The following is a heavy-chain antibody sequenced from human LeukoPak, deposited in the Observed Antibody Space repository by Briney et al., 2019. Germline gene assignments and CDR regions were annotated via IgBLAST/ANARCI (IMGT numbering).Heavy chain of an antibody. V-gene: IGHV3-74*01. D-gene: IGHD6-13*01. Sequence: PGGSLRLSCAASGFAFSTNWMHWVRQAPGKGLVWVSHISTDARTITYADFVKGRFTISRDNAKNTLFLQMNSLRAEDTALYYCVRGQAPAWGLDYWGQGTLVTVSS. J-gene: IGHJ4*02. CDR1: GFAFSTNW. CDR3: VRGQAPAWGLDY. CDR2: ISTDARTI.